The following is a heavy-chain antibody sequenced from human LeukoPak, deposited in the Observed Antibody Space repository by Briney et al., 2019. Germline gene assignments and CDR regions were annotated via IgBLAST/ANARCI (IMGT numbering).Heavy chain of an antibody. Sequence: GASVKVSCKASGYTFTGYYIHWVRQAPGQGLEWMGWINPNSGDTNFAQKFQGRVTMTRDTSISTDYMELSRLRSDDTAVYYCARGGLGYCSGGSCYKVLDPWGQGTLVTVSS. CDR2: INPNSGDT. V-gene: IGHV1-2*02. CDR3: ARGGLGYCSGGSCYKVLDP. D-gene: IGHD2-15*01. CDR1: GYTFTGYY. J-gene: IGHJ5*02.